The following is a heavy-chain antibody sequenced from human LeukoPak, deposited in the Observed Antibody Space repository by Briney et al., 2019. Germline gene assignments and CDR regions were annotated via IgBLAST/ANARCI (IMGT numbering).Heavy chain of an antibody. CDR1: GFTFSSYA. J-gene: IGHJ4*02. V-gene: IGHV3-23*01. D-gene: IGHD3-22*01. CDR3: AKDLTYYYDSSGYYNY. Sequence: GGSLRLSCAASGFTFSSYAMSWVRQAPGKGLEWVSAISGSGGSTYYADSVKGRFTISRDNSKNTLYLQMNSLRAEDTAVYYCAKDLTYYYDSSGYYNYWGQGTLVTVSS. CDR2: ISGSGGST.